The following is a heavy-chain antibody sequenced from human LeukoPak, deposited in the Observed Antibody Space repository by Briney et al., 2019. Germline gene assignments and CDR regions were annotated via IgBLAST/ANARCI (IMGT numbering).Heavy chain of an antibody. D-gene: IGHD1-1*01. CDR2: ISYDGSNK. J-gene: IGHJ6*04. CDR3: ARDRTTGGIYYYYGMDV. CDR1: GFTFSSYG. Sequence: GGSLRLSCAASGFTFSSYGMHWVRQAPGKGLEWVAVISYDGSNKYYADSVKGRFTISRDNSKNTLYLQMNSLRAEDTAVYYCARDRTTGGIYYYYGMDVWGKGTTVTVSS. V-gene: IGHV3-30*03.